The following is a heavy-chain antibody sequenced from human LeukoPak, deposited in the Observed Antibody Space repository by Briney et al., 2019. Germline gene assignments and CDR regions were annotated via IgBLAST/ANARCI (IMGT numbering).Heavy chain of an antibody. J-gene: IGHJ4*02. Sequence: SVKVSCKASGGTFSSYAISWVRQAPGQGLEWMGRIIPILGIANYAQKFQGRVTITADRSTSTAYMELSSLRSEDTAVYYCARVPSYDYSGSTRGSIDFWGQGTLVTVSS. V-gene: IGHV1-69*04. CDR3: ARVPSYDYSGSTRGSIDF. CDR1: GGTFSSYA. CDR2: IIPILGIA. D-gene: IGHD3-22*01.